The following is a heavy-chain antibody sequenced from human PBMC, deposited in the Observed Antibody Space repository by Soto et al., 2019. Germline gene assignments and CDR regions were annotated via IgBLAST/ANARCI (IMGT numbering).Heavy chain of an antibody. CDR3: AKDIGYCSSTSCSSL. CDR2: ISWNSGSI. J-gene: IGHJ3*01. CDR1: GFTFDDYA. D-gene: IGHD2-2*03. V-gene: IGHV3-9*01. Sequence: EVQLVESGGGLVQPGRSLRLSCAASGFTFDDYAMHWVRQAPGKGLEWVSGISWNSGSIGYADSVKGRFTISRDNAKNSLYLQMNSLRAEDTALYYCAKDIGYCSSTSCSSLWGQGTMVTVSS.